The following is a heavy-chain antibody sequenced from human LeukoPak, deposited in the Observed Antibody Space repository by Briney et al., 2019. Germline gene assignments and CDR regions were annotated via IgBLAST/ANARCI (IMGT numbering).Heavy chain of an antibody. CDR1: GFAFDYFG. D-gene: IGHD3-10*01. Sequence: PGGSLRLSCAASGFAFDYFGMHWVRQAPGKSLEWVSLINWDGGSTYYADSVQGRFTVSRDNSKNSLYLQMNSLRLEDTATYYCARDSFRESTYRSDMDVWGKGTTVTVSS. J-gene: IGHJ6*03. CDR3: ARDSFRESTYRSDMDV. V-gene: IGHV3-43D*03. CDR2: INWDGGST.